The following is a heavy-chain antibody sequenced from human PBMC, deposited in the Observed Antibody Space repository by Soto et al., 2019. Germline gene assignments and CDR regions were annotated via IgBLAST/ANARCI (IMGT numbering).Heavy chain of an antibody. D-gene: IGHD3-22*01. CDR3: ARNYYDSSGYSQGDYFQH. V-gene: IGHV1-46*01. CDR1: GYTFTSYY. CDR2: INPSGGST. J-gene: IGHJ1*01. Sequence: QVQLVQSGAEVKKPGASVKVSCKASGYTFTSYYMHWVRQAPGQGLEWMGIINPSGGSTSYAQKFQDRVTMTRDTSTSTVYMELSSLRSEDTAVYYCARNYYDSSGYSQGDYFQHWGQGTLVTVSS.